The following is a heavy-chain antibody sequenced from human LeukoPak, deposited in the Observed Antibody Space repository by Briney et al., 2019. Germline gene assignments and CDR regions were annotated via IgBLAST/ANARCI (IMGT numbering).Heavy chain of an antibody. CDR3: AKEGTRGSYFYYYYMDV. D-gene: IGHD1-26*01. CDR1: GFTFSSYA. Sequence: GGSLRLSCAASGFTFSSYAMSWVRQAPGKGLEWVSVISGSGGSTDYADSVKGRFTISRDNSKNTLYLQMSSLRAEDTAVYYCAKEGTRGSYFYYYYMDVWGKGTTVTISS. J-gene: IGHJ6*03. CDR2: ISGSGGST. V-gene: IGHV3-23*01.